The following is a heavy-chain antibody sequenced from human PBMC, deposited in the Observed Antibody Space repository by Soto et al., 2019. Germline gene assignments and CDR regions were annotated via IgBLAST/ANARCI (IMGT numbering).Heavy chain of an antibody. CDR2: IYSGGST. CDR3: ARVPTGGDTAMFFDY. V-gene: IGHV3-53*01. J-gene: IGHJ4*02. D-gene: IGHD5-18*01. Sequence: HPGGSLRLSCAASGFTVSSNYMSWVRQAPGKGLEWVSVIYSGGSTYYADSVKGRFTISRDNSKNTLYLQMNSLRAEDTAVYYCARVPTGGDTAMFFDYWGQGTLVTVSS. CDR1: GFTVSSNY.